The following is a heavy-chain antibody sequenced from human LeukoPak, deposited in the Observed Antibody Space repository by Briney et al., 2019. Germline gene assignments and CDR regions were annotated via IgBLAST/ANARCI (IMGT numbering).Heavy chain of an antibody. CDR1: GFTFRSYD. V-gene: IGHV3-13*01. CDR3: VSQRGFRLLDRYLDS. Sequence: GGSLRLSCAASGFTFRSYDMHWVRQATGKGLEWVSGIGTAGEIYYPGSVKGRFTISRDNAKTSLYLQMNSLRVEDTAVYYCVSQRGFRLLDRYLDSWGQGTLVTVSS. CDR2: IGTAGEI. D-gene: IGHD5-18*01. J-gene: IGHJ4*02.